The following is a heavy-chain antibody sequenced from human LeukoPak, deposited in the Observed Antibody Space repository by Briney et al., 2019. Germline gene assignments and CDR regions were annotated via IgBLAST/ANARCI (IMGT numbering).Heavy chain of an antibody. J-gene: IGHJ4*02. V-gene: IGHV4-34*01. D-gene: IGHD3-3*01. CDR2: INHSGST. Sequence: SETLSLTCAVYGGSFSGYYWNWIRQPPGKGLEWIGEINHSGSTNYNPSLKSRVTISVDTSKSQFSLKLSSVTAADTAVYYCARVSAWSRSRRDYWGQGTLVTVSS. CDR3: ARVSAWSRSRRDY. CDR1: GGSFSGYY.